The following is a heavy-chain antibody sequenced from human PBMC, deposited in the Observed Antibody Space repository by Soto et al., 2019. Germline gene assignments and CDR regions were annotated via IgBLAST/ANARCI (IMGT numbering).Heavy chain of an antibody. D-gene: IGHD4-17*01. CDR3: ERVRLVTTVTTSFDY. V-gene: IGHV1-18*01. CDR2: ISAYNGNT. J-gene: IGHJ4*02. CDR1: GYTFTSYG. Sequence: QVQLVQSGAEVKKPGASVKVSCKASGYTFTSYGISWVRQAPGQGLEWMGWISAYNGNTNYAQKLQGRVTMTTDTSTSTAYIELRSLRSDDTAVYYCERVRLVTTVTTSFDYWGQGTLVTVSS.